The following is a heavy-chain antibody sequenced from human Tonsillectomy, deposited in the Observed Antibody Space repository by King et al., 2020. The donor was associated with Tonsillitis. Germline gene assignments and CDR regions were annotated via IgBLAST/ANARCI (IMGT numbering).Heavy chain of an antibody. D-gene: IGHD2-15*01. V-gene: IGHV3-48*01. CDR1: RFIFSTYS. CDR2: ISSSGRGI. Sequence: VQLVESGGGSVQPGGSLRLSCAASRFIFSTYSMVWVSQAPGRGLEWLSYISSSGRGIYYANSVKGRFTIARDTAKNSLYLQMNSLRAEDTAVYYCARVGVVAELDSWGQGTLVTVSS. J-gene: IGHJ4*02. CDR3: ARVGVVAELDS.